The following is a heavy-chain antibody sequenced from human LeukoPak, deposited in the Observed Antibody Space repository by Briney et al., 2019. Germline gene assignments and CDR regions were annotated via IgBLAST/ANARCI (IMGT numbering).Heavy chain of an antibody. CDR3: ARDYDSSGWFDP. D-gene: IGHD3-3*01. Sequence: SETLSLTCTVSGGSISSYYWSWIRQPPGKGLEWIGYIYYSGSTNYNPSLKSRVTISVDTSKNQFSLKLSSVTAADTAVYYCARDYDSSGWFDPWGQGTLVTVSS. CDR2: IYYSGST. V-gene: IGHV4-59*12. J-gene: IGHJ5*02. CDR1: GGSISSYY.